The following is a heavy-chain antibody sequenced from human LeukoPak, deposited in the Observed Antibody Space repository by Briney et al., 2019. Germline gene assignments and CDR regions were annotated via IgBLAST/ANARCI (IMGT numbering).Heavy chain of an antibody. Sequence: GRSLRLSCAASGFTFSSYSMNWVRQAPGKGLEWVSSISSSSSYIYYADSVKGRFTISRDNAKNSLYLQMNSLRAEDTAVYYCARVRYSSGWYDYWGQGTLVTVSS. CDR3: ARVRYSSGWYDY. D-gene: IGHD6-19*01. J-gene: IGHJ4*02. CDR1: GFTFSSYS. V-gene: IGHV3-21*01. CDR2: ISSSSSYI.